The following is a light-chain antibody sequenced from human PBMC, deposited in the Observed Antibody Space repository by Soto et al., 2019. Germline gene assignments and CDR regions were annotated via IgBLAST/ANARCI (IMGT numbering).Light chain of an antibody. V-gene: IGKV1-27*01. J-gene: IGKJ4*01. CDR2: AAY. CDR3: QNYDNGPLT. CDR1: QDISTY. Sequence: DIQMTQAPSSLSASVGDRVTITCRARQDISTYLAWYQQKPGKVPKLLISAAYTLQSGVPPRFSGSGSVTDSTLTISSLQPEDGATYYCQNYDNGPLTFGGVTKVEIK.